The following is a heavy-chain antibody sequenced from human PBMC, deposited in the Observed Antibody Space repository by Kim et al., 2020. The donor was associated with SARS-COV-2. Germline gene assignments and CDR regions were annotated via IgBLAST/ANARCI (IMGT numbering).Heavy chain of an antibody. Sequence: GGSLRLSCAASGFTFRSYAMSWVRQAPGKGLEWVSAISGSGTNKYYADSVKGRFTISRDNYKNTLYLQMNSLRAEDTDVYYCAKAKYYYDTSGSDYWGQG. CDR3: AKAKYYYDTSGSDY. CDR2: ISGSGTNK. V-gene: IGHV3-23*01. D-gene: IGHD3-22*01. CDR1: GFTFRSYA. J-gene: IGHJ4*02.